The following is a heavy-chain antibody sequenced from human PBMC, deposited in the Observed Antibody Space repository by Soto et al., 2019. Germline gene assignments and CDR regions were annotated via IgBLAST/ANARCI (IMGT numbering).Heavy chain of an antibody. CDR1: GFSVTTNY. CDR3: AKKPPSSIQGWAFGMDV. J-gene: IGHJ6*02. V-gene: IGHV3-53*02. D-gene: IGHD1-26*01. Sequence: EVQLVETGGGLIQRGGSLRLSCLASGFSVTTNYIMWVRQPPGKGLEWVSTTFTGGSTHYADSVKGRFSISRDNSKNTVYLQMNNLRVEDTAVYYCAKKPPSSIQGWAFGMDVWGQGTTVSVSS. CDR2: TFTGGST.